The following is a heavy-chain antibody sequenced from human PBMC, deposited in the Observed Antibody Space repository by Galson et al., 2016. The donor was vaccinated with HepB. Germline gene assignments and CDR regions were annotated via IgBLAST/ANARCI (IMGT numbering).Heavy chain of an antibody. D-gene: IGHD2-15*01. Sequence: QSGAEVKKTGESLKISCKASGYTFTNYWIGWVRQLPGKGLEWMGIIYPGDSDTSYRPSFHCQVTMSPDTSITTADLQWSSLKASDTAMYYCARRERGCSGGSCIPYYFDSWGQGTLVTVSS. V-gene: IGHV5-51*01. CDR3: ARRERGCSGGSCIPYYFDS. J-gene: IGHJ4*02. CDR2: IYPGDSDT. CDR1: GYTFTNYW.